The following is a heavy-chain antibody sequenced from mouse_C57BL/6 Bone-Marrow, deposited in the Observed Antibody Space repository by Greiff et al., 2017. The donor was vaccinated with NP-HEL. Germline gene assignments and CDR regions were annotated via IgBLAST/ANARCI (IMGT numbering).Heavy chain of an antibody. Sequence: EQTGAEFVKPGASVKLSCKASGYTFTSYWMHWVKQRPGRGLEWIGRIDPNSGGNKYNEKFKSKAKLTVDKPSSTAYMQLSSLTSEDSAVYYCAREGIYYDYGYMDYWGQGTSVTVSS. CDR3: AREGIYYDYGYMDY. V-gene: IGHV1-72*01. D-gene: IGHD2-4*01. CDR1: GYTFTSYW. CDR2: IDPNSGGN. J-gene: IGHJ4*01.